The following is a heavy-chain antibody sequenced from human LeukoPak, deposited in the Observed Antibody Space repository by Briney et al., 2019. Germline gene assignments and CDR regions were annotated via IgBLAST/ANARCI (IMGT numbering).Heavy chain of an antibody. CDR2: INPSGGST. J-gene: IGHJ4*02. CDR1: GYTFTSYY. CDR3: ARVGGHSSSWYEIDY. V-gene: IGHV1-46*01. D-gene: IGHD6-13*01. Sequence: ASVKVPCKASGYTFTSYYMHWVRQAPGQGLEWMGIINPSGGSTSYAQKFQGRVTMTRDMSTSTVYMELSSLRSEDTAVYYCARVGGHSSSWYEIDYWGQGTLVTVSS.